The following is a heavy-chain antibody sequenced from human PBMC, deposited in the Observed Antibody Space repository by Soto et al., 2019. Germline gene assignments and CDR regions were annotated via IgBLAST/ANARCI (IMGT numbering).Heavy chain of an antibody. V-gene: IGHV4-31*03. D-gene: IGHD4-4*01. CDR3: ERGEYSKYRDY. J-gene: IGHJ4*02. CDR1: GGSISSGGYY. CDR2: IYYSGST. Sequence: PPETLSLTCTVSGGSISSGGYYWSWIRQHPGKGLEWIGYIYYSGSTYYNPSLKSRVTISVDTSKNQFSLKLSSVTAADTAVYYWERGEYSKYRDYWSKGTWVTVCS.